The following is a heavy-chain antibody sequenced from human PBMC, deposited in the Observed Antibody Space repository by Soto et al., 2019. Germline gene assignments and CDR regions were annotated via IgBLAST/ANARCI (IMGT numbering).Heavy chain of an antibody. V-gene: IGHV3-23*01. CDR2: ITNSDGTT. CDR1: GFTFSSYA. Sequence: GGSLRLSCTASGFTFSSYAMSWVRQAPGKGLEWVSSITNSDGTTYYADSVKGRFTISRDNSKNTLYLQMDSLRAEDTAVYYCAKEGYCSTTSCQIHFDYWGQGTLVTVSS. J-gene: IGHJ4*02. D-gene: IGHD2-2*01. CDR3: AKEGYCSTTSCQIHFDY.